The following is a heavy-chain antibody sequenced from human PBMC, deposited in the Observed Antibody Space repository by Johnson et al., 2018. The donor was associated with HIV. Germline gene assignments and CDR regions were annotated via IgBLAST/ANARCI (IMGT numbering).Heavy chain of an antibody. J-gene: IGHJ3*02. CDR1: GFTFSSYD. D-gene: IGHD6-6*01. CDR2: ISYDGSNK. CDR3: AKGASSSDHGAFDI. V-gene: IGHV3-30-3*01. Sequence: VQLVESGGGVVQPGRSLRLSCAASGFTFSSYDMHWVRQAPGKGLEWVAVISYDGSNKYYADSVKGRFTISRDNSKNSLYLQMNSLRTEDTALYYCAKGASSSDHGAFDIWGQGTMVTVSS.